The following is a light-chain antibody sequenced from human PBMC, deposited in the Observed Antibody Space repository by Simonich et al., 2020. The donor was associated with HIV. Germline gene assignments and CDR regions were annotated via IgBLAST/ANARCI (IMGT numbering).Light chain of an antibody. CDR2: DVN. Sequence: QSALTQPASVSGSPGQSITLSCTGTSSDVGGYNSVSWYQPHQDKAPKLMIYDVNKRPSGVSNRFSGSKSGNTASLTISGLQAEDEADYYFSSYTSSSSYVFGTGTKVTVL. CDR1: SSDVGGYNS. V-gene: IGLV2-14*01. CDR3: SSYTSSSSYV. J-gene: IGLJ1*01.